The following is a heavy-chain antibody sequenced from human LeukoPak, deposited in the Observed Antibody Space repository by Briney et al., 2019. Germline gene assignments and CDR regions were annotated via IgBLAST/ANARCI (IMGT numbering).Heavy chain of an antibody. Sequence: GGSLRLSCAASGFTFGSYAMNWVRQAPGKGLEWVSVISSSGGTTYYSDSVKGRFIISRDNSKNTLYVQMNSLRAEDTAVYYCAKAGIAVPATPEYCGQGTQVTVSS. CDR3: AKAGIAVPATPEY. D-gene: IGHD6-19*01. J-gene: IGHJ4*02. CDR1: GFTFGSYA. CDR2: ISSSGGTT. V-gene: IGHV3-23*01.